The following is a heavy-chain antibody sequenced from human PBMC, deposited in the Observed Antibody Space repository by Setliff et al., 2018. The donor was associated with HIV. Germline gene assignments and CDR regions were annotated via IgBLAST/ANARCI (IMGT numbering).Heavy chain of an antibody. J-gene: IGHJ6*03. Sequence: SETLSLTCYFTDDPISSYYWSWVRQPAGKGLEWIGRLYVSGDTNYNPSLKSRVTMSLDTSKKHFSLNLKSVTAADTAVYYCALTGHRLLRGYMDVWGKGTTVTVSS. CDR3: ALTGHRLLRGYMDV. V-gene: IGHV4-4*07. D-gene: IGHD2-15*01. CDR1: DDPISSYY. CDR2: LYVSGDT.